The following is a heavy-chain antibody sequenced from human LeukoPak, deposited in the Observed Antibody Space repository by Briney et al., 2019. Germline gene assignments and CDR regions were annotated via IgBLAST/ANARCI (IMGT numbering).Heavy chain of an antibody. V-gene: IGHV3-33*01. J-gene: IGHJ1*01. CDR3: ARGDGYNDAEYLQH. CDR1: GFTFSRYG. CDR2: RWYDGSNK. Sequence: GGSLRLSCAVSGFTFSRYGMHWVRQAPCKGLEGVAVRWYDGSNKYYGDSVKGRFTISRDNSKKTLYLRMNSLRVEDTAVYYCARGDGYNDAEYLQHWGQGTLVTVS. D-gene: IGHD5-24*01.